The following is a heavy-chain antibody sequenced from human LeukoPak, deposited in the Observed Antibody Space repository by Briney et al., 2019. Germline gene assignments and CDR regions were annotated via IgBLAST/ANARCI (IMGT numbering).Heavy chain of an antibody. V-gene: IGHV3-30*02. Sequence: GGSLRLSCAASAFTFSSYGMHWVRQAPGKGLEWVAFIRYDGDNKYYADSVKGRFTISRDNSKNTLYLEMNSLIPEDTALYYCAKPQEADLWVPDYWGQGTLVTVSS. D-gene: IGHD3-3*01. CDR3: AKPQEADLWVPDY. J-gene: IGHJ4*02. CDR2: IRYDGDNK. CDR1: AFTFSSYG.